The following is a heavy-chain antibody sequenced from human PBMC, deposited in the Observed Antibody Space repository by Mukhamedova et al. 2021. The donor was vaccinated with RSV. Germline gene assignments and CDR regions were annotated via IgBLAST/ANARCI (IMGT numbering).Heavy chain of an antibody. D-gene: IGHD3-10*02. CDR2: VSGSSYKN. CDR1: GLTFSNYA. CDR3: AKMFYFD. J-gene: IGHJ3*02. Sequence: SCAASGLTFSNYAMSWVRQAPGKGLEWLSIVSGSSYKNALADSVQGRFTTSRDNSKNTVFLQMNGLRAEDTATDYCAKMFYFD. V-gene: IGHV3-23*01.